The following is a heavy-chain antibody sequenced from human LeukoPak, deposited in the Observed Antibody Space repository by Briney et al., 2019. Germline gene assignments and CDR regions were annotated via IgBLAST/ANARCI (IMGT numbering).Heavy chain of an antibody. D-gene: IGHD6-6*01. CDR1: GYTFTSYY. J-gene: IGHJ4*02. CDR3: ARIPIAARPRGRVLSDGDY. CDR2: INPSGGST. V-gene: IGHV1-46*01. Sequence: ASVKVSCKASGYTFTSYYMHWVRQAPGQGLEWMGIINPSGGSTSYAQKFQGRVTMTRDMSTSTVYMELSSLRSEDTAVYYCARIPIAARPRGRVLSDGDYWGQGTLVTVSS.